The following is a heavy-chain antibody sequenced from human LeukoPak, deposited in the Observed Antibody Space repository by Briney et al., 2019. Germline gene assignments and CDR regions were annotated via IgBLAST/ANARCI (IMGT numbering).Heavy chain of an antibody. CDR3: ARVYRYSYDY. CDR2: IYYSGST. CDR1: GGSISSSSYY. J-gene: IGHJ4*02. V-gene: IGHV4-39*01. D-gene: IGHD5-18*01. Sequence: SETLSLTCTVSGGSISSSSYYWGWIRQPPGKGLEWIGTIYYSGSTYYNPSLKSRVTISVDTSKNQFSLKLNSVTAADTAVYYCARVYRYSYDYWGQGTLVTVSS.